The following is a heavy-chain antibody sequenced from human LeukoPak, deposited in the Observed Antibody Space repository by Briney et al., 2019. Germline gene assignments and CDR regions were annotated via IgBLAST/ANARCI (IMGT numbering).Heavy chain of an antibody. CDR1: GFIISGHS. D-gene: IGHD3-22*01. J-gene: IGHJ4*02. V-gene: IGHV3-7*01. Sequence: GGSLRLSCEASGFIISGHSMNWVRQAPGKGLEWVANIKQDGSEKYYVDSVKGRFTISRDNAKNSLYLQMNSLRAEDTAVYYCARDRSSGYYLYWGQGTLVTVSS. CDR3: ARDRSSGYYLY. CDR2: IKQDGSEK.